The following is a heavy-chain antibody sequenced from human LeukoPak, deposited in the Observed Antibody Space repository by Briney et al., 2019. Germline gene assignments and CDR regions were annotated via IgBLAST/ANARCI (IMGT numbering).Heavy chain of an antibody. CDR2: INPNSGGT. D-gene: IGHD4-17*01. CDR3: ARIPMTTVTTGTPSDY. J-gene: IGHJ4*02. CDR1: GYTFTGYY. Sequence: GASVKVSCKASGYTFTGYYMHWVRQAPGQGLEWMGWINPNSGGTNYAQKFQGRVTMTRDTSISTAYMELSRLRSDDTAVYYCARIPMTTVTTGTPSDYWGQGTLVTVSS. V-gene: IGHV1-2*02.